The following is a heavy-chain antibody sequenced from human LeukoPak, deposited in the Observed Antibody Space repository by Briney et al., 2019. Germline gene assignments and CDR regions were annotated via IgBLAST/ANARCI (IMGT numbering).Heavy chain of an antibody. J-gene: IGHJ6*02. CDR1: GGSFSGYY. D-gene: IGHD1-26*01. Sequence: SETLSLTCAVYGGSFSGYYWSWIRQPPGKGLEWIGEINHSGSTNYNPSLKSRVTISVDTSKNQFSLKLSSVTAADRAVYYCARGYSGSYLNYYYYYGMDVWGQGTTVTVSS. CDR2: INHSGST. CDR3: ARGYSGSYLNYYYYYGMDV. V-gene: IGHV4-34*01.